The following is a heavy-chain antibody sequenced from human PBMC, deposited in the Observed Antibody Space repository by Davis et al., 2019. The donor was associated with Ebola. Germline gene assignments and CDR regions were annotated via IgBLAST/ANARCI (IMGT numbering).Heavy chain of an antibody. CDR1: GGTFSIYS. CDR3: AQPPAMIRSPDYYYYYGMDV. J-gene: IGHJ6*04. V-gene: IGHV1-69*13. Sequence: SVKVSCRASGGTFSIYSISWVRQAPGQGLEWMGGIIPIFGTANYAQKFQGRVTITADESTSTAYMELSSLRSEDTAVYYCAQPPAMIRSPDYYYYYGMDVWGNGTTVTVSS. D-gene: IGHD2-2*01. CDR2: IIPIFGTA.